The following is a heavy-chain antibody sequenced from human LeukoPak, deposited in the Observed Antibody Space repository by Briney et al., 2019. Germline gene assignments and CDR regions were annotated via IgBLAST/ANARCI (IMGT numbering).Heavy chain of an antibody. D-gene: IGHD3-9*01. CDR2: IYHSGST. J-gene: IGHJ4*02. CDR1: GYSISSGYY. CDR3: ARVTGYMIEDYFDY. Sequence: SETLSLTCTVSGYSISSGYYWGWIRQPPGKGLEWIGSIYHSGSTYYNPSLKSRVTISVDTSKNQFSLKLRSVTAADTAVYYCARVTGYMIEDYFDYWGQGILVTVSS. V-gene: IGHV4-38-2*02.